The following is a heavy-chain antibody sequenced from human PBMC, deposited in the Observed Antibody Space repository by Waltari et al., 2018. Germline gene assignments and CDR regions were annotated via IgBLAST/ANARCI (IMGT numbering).Heavy chain of an antibody. Sequence: EVQLVESGGGLVKTGGSLRLSCAASGFTFSINAMNWVRQAPGKGVEWVSSISIKSNYIYYADAGKARLTISRDNAKNALYLQMNSLRAGDTADYYCASHNRLGGQGTLVTVSS. J-gene: IGHJ4*02. CDR2: ISIKSNYI. CDR3: ASHNRL. D-gene: IGHD1-20*01. V-gene: IGHV3-21*01. CDR1: GFTFSINA.